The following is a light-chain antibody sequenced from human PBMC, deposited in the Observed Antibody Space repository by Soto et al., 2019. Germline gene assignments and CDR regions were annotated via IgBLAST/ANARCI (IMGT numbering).Light chain of an antibody. J-gene: IGKJ1*01. CDR1: QSISSW. V-gene: IGKV1-5*01. CDR3: QQYKTYSWT. Sequence: DIKMTQSPSTLSASVGDRVTITYRASQSISSWLAWYQQKPGKAPKLLIYDASSLESGVPSRFSGSGSGTEFTLTISSLQPDDFATYYCQQYKTYSWTFGQGTKV. CDR2: DAS.